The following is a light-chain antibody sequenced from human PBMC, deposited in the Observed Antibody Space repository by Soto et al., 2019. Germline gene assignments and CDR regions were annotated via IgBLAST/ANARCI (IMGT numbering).Light chain of an antibody. CDR3: QQYNNWPPWT. J-gene: IGKJ1*01. CDR1: QSVSSN. CDR2: GAS. Sequence: EIVMTQSPATLSVSPGERATLSCRASQSVSSNLAWYQQQPGQAPRLLIYGASTRATGIPARFSGSGSGTEFTLTISSLQSEDFAVYYCQQYNNWPPWTFGQGTKAEIK. V-gene: IGKV3-15*01.